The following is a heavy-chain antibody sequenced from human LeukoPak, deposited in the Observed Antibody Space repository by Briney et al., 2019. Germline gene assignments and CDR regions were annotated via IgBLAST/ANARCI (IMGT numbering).Heavy chain of an antibody. Sequence: PSETLSLTCTVSGGSISSYYWSWIRQPPGKGLEWIGYIYYSGSTNYNPSLRSRVTISVDTSKNQFSLKLSSVTAADTAVYYCAREVGATTLRAFDIWGQGTMVTVSS. CDR2: IYYSGST. J-gene: IGHJ3*02. D-gene: IGHD1-26*01. CDR3: AREVGATTLRAFDI. CDR1: GGSISSYY. V-gene: IGHV4-59*01.